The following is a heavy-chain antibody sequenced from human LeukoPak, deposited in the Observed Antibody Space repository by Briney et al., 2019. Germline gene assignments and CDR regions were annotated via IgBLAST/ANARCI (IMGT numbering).Heavy chain of an antibody. D-gene: IGHD6-13*01. CDR3: ARDRGIAAAGYNWFDP. CDR1: GSTFSSYA. Sequence: SVKVSCKASGSTFSSYAISWVRQAPGQGLEWMGRIIPILGIANYAQKFQGRVTITADKSTSTAYMELSSLRSEDTAVYYCARDRGIAAAGYNWFDPWGQGTLVTVSS. V-gene: IGHV1-69*04. J-gene: IGHJ5*02. CDR2: IIPILGIA.